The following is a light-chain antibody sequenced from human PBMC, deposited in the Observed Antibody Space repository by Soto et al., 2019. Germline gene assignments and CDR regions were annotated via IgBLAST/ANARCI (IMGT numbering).Light chain of an antibody. CDR1: QSVISY. Sequence: MVGTEHLPTLSASPGERATLSCRASQSVISYLAWYQHKPGQAPRLLIYPASNRATGIPARFSGSGSGTDFTLTISTLEPEDFAVYYCQQRSSWPLTLGGGTQVDIK. J-gene: IGKJ4*01. V-gene: IGKV3-11*01. CDR2: PAS. CDR3: QQRSSWPLT.